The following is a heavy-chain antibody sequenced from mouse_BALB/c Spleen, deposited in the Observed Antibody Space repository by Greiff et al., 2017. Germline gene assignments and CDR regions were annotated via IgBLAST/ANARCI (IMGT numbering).Heavy chain of an antibody. CDR2: INPSTGYT. CDR1: GYTFTSYW. V-gene: IGHV1-7*01. CDR3: ARSLLRREAWFAY. J-gene: IGHJ3*01. D-gene: IGHD1-2*01. Sequence: VQLQQSGADLAKPGASVKMSCKASGYTFTSYWMHWVKQRPGQGLEWIGYINPSTGYTEYNQKFKDKATLTADKSSSTAYMQLSSLTSEDSAVYYCARSLLRREAWFAYWGQGTLVTVSA.